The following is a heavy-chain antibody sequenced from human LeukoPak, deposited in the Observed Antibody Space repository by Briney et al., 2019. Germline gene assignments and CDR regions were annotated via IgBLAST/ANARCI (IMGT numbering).Heavy chain of an antibody. D-gene: IGHD3-16*02. CDR3: GYTNNFYH. CDR2: IKHDGSEG. CDR1: GLSISGQW. J-gene: IGHJ4*02. V-gene: IGHV3-7*01. Sequence: PGGSLRLSCVASGLSISGQWMNWVRQAPGQGLEWVANIKHDGSEGHYVDSVKGRFTISRDDGRNSVSLQMNSVRAEDTAVYYCGYTNNFYHWGQGTLVVVSS.